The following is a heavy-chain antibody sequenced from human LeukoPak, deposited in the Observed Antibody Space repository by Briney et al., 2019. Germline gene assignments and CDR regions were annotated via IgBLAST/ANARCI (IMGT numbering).Heavy chain of an antibody. CDR2: ISAYNGNT. CDR1: GYTFTSYG. CDR3: ARDRELELEDYYYYYMDV. V-gene: IGHV1-18*01. J-gene: IGHJ6*03. Sequence: ASVKVSCKASGYTFTSYGISWVRQAPGQGLEWMGWISAYNGNTNYAQKLQGRVTMTTDTSTSTAYMELRSLRSDDTAVYYCARDRELELEDYYYYYMDVWGKGTTVTVSS. D-gene: IGHD1-7*01.